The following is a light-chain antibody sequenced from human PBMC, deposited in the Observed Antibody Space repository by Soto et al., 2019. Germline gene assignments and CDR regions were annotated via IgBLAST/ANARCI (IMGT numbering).Light chain of an antibody. CDR1: QSVSSN. J-gene: IGKJ4*01. Sequence: EIVMTQSPATLSVSPGERATLSCRVSQSVSSNLAWYQQKPGQAPRLLIYGASTRATGIPARFSGSGSGTEFTLTISSLQSEDFATYYCQQSYSTPLTFGGGTKVEIK. CDR2: GAS. V-gene: IGKV3-15*01. CDR3: QQSYSTPLT.